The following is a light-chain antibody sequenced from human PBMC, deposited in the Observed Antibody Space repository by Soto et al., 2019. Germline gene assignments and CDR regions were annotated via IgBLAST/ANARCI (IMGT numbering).Light chain of an antibody. V-gene: IGKV1-5*03. CDR2: KAS. CDR3: QQYNSYSRWT. Sequence: DIQMTQSPSTLSASVGDRVTITCRASQSISNSLAWYQQKPGKAPNLLIYKASSLESGVPSRFSGSGSVTEFTLTISSLQPDDSATYYCQQYNSYSRWTFGQGTKVEIK. CDR1: QSISNS. J-gene: IGKJ1*01.